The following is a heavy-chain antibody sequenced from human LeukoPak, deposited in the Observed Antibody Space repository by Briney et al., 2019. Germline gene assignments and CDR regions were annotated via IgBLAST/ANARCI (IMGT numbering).Heavy chain of an antibody. Sequence: ASVKVSCKASGYTFTGYYMHWGRQAPGQGLEWMGWINPNSGGTNYAQKFQGRVTMTRDTSISTAYMELSRLRSEDTAVYYCARAVAAPHGYWGQGTLVTVSS. J-gene: IGHJ4*02. CDR2: INPNSGGT. D-gene: IGHD6-19*01. CDR3: ARAVAAPHGY. CDR1: GYTFTGYY. V-gene: IGHV1-2*02.